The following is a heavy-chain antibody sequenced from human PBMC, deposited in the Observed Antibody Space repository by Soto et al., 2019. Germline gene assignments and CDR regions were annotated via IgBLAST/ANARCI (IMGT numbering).Heavy chain of an antibody. Sequence: QITLKESGPTLVKPTQTLTLTCTFSGFSLTTSGVGVGWIRQPPGKALEWLALIYWDDDKRYSPSLKRRLTIIRDTSKNQVVLTMTNMDPVDTATYYCAHRRRAAGGYYFDYWGQGTLVTVSS. CDR2: IYWDDDK. J-gene: IGHJ4*02. CDR1: GFSLTTSGVG. D-gene: IGHD6-13*01. CDR3: AHRRRAAGGYYFDY. V-gene: IGHV2-5*02.